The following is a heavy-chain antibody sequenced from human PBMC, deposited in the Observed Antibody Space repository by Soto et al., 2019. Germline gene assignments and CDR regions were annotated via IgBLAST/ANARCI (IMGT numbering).Heavy chain of an antibody. D-gene: IGHD3-3*01. CDR1: GYTFTSYG. CDR3: ARYYDFWTGYGPFGMDV. V-gene: IGHV1-18*01. CDR2: ISAYNGNT. Sequence: QVQLVQSGAEVKKPGASVKVSCKASGYTFTSYGISWVRQAPGQGLEWMGWISAYNGNTNYAQKLQGRVTMTTDTTTSTAYMELRSVRADDTAVYYCARYYDFWTGYGPFGMDVWGQGTTVTVSS. J-gene: IGHJ6*02.